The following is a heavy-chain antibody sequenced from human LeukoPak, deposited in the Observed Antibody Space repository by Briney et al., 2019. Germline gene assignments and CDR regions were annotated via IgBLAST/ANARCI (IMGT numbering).Heavy chain of an antibody. Sequence: GGSLRLSCAASGFIVSNKYMSWARQAPGKGLEWVSVIYSGTNTYYADSVQGRFTISRDTSRNTLYLQMNSLRAEDTAVYYCTRLGPYYFDSWGQGTLVIVSS. CDR2: IYSGTNT. D-gene: IGHD3-16*01. V-gene: IGHV3-53*01. J-gene: IGHJ4*02. CDR3: TRLGPYYFDS. CDR1: GFIVSNKY.